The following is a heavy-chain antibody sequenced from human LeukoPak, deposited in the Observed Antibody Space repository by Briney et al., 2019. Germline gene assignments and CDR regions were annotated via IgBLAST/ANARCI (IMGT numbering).Heavy chain of an antibody. CDR2: INHSGST. J-gene: IGHJ4*02. CDR1: GGSFSGYC. Sequence: SETLSLTCAVYGGSFSGYCWSWIRQPPGKGLEWIGEINHSGSTNYNPSLKSRVTISVDTSKNQFSLKLSSVTAADTAVYYCARGGFRYDSSGYYYVPLGVDYWGQGTLVTVSS. CDR3: ARGGFRYDSSGYYYVPLGVDY. D-gene: IGHD3-22*01. V-gene: IGHV4-34*01.